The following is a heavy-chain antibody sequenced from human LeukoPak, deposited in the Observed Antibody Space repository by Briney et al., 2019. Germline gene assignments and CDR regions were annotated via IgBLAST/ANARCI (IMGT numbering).Heavy chain of an antibody. CDR3: AGGHYDFWSGYYTSFDY. CDR2: IYTSGST. J-gene: IGHJ4*02. CDR1: GDSISSYY. Sequence: SETLSLTCTVSGDSISSYYWSWIRQPAGKGLEWIGRIYTSGSTNYNPSLKSRVTMSVDTSKNQFSLKLSSVTAADTAVYYCAGGHYDFWSGYYTSFDYWGQGTLVTASS. D-gene: IGHD3-3*01. V-gene: IGHV4-4*07.